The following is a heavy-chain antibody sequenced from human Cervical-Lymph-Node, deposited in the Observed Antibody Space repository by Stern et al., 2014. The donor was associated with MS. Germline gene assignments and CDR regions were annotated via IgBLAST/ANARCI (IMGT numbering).Heavy chain of an antibody. J-gene: IGHJ4*02. CDR2: IRSKANNYAT. D-gene: IGHD6-6*01. V-gene: IGHV3-73*01. CDR3: NIILAQMPASSRRFDF. Sequence: EVQLEESGGRLVQPGGSLKLSCAASGFNFSGSAVHWVRQTSGKGLEWVGHIRSKANNYATWYAASVRGSFIMSRDDSENTAYLQMSSLKIEDTAVYYCNIILAQMPASSRRFDFWGQGTLVTVSS. CDR1: GFNFSGSA.